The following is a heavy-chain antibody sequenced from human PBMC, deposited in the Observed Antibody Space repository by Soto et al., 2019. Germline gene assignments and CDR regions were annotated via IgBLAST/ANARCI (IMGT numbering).Heavy chain of an antibody. CDR2: ISYSGST. J-gene: IGHJ4*02. V-gene: IGHV4-31*11. CDR3: ARYRFSDTWSKFDY. Sequence: PSETLSLTCAVSGASISSDAYYWMWIRHHPGKGLEWIGYISYSGSTYYNPSLKSRVTISVDTSKNQFSLKLTSVTAADTAVYYCARYRFSDTWSKFDYWGQGTLVTVSS. CDR1: GASISSDAYY. D-gene: IGHD3-16*02.